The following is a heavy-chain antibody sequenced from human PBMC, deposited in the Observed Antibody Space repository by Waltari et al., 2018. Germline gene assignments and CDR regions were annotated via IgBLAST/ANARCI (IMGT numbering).Heavy chain of an antibody. J-gene: IGHJ5*02. CDR1: GYTFSNYG. CDR2: SRGYDGDT. Sequence: QVQLVQSGAEVRKPGASVKVSCKASGYTFSNYGIAWVGQAPGQGLEGMGWSRGYDGDTKYAREFEGRLTVTTDTSTNTAHMELRSLRSDDTAVYYCARLYDASAYYNTYLDPWGQGALVTVSS. V-gene: IGHV1-18*01. CDR3: ARLYDASAYYNTYLDP. D-gene: IGHD3-22*01.